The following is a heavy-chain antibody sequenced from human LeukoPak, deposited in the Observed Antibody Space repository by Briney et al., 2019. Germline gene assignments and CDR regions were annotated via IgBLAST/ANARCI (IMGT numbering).Heavy chain of an antibody. D-gene: IGHD3-10*01. Sequence: GASVKVSCKASGGTFSSYAISWVRQAPGQGLEWIGGIIPIFGTANYAQKFQGRVTITADESTSTAYMELSSLRSEDTAVYYCARDDRYYYGSGSYYKEDYYYYYGMDVWGKGTTVTVSS. V-gene: IGHV1-69*13. J-gene: IGHJ6*04. CDR1: GGTFSSYA. CDR2: IIPIFGTA. CDR3: ARDDRYYYGSGSYYKEDYYYYYGMDV.